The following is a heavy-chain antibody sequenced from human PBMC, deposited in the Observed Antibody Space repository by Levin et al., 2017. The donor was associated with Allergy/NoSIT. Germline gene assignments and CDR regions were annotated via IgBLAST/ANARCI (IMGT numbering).Heavy chain of an antibody. CDR3: ARDRSYSGYVRPSKLGYMDV. D-gene: IGHD5-12*01. V-gene: IGHV3-33*01. CDR2: IWYDGSNK. J-gene: IGHJ6*03. Sequence: GGSLRLSCAASGFTFSSYGMHWVRQAPGKGLEWVAVIWYDGSNKYYADSVKGRFTISRDNSKNTLYLQMNSLRAEDTAVYYCARDRSYSGYVRPSKLGYMDVWGKGTTVTVSS. CDR1: GFTFSSYG.